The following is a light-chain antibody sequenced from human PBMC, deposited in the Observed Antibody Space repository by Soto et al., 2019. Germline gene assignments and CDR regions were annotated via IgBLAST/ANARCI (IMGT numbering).Light chain of an antibody. CDR3: AAWDDSLNGVV. J-gene: IGLJ2*01. CDR2: SNT. Sequence: QSVLTQPPSASGTPGQTIAISCSGGSSNIGSHTVNWYQQLPGTAPRLLIYSNTQRPSGVPDRFSGSKSGTSASQAISGLQSEYEGDYYCAAWDDSLNGVVFGGGTKVTVL. CDR1: SSNIGSHT. V-gene: IGLV1-44*01.